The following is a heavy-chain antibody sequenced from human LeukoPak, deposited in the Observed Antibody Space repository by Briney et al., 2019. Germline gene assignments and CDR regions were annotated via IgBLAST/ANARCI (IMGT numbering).Heavy chain of an antibody. CDR3: AKGYGGNWEFFDY. CDR1: GFTFSSYA. D-gene: IGHD4-23*01. Sequence: PGGSLRLSCAASGFTFSSYAMTWVRQAPGKGLEWVSAISASGGSTYYADSVKGRFTISRDNSKNTLYLQMNSLSAEDTAVYYCAKGYGGNWEFFDYWGQGTLVTVSS. J-gene: IGHJ4*02. CDR2: ISASGGST. V-gene: IGHV3-23*01.